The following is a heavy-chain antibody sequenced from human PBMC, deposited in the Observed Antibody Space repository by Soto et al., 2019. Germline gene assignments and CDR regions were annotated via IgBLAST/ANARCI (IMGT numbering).Heavy chain of an antibody. Sequence: EVQLVESGGGLVQPGGSLRVSCAASGFTLRSHRIHWVRQVPGKGLEWVSRIDTDGGGTSYADSVKGRFTISTDNAKNTGNLQMHGLRAEDTAVYYGATVFDLWGQGTLVTVSS. V-gene: IGHV3-74*01. CDR1: GFTLRSHR. J-gene: IGHJ5*02. CDR2: IDTDGGGT. CDR3: ATVFDL.